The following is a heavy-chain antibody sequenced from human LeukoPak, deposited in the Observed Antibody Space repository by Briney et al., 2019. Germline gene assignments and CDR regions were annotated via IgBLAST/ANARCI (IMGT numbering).Heavy chain of an antibody. CDR1: GYTFIDYY. CDR2: ITPNSGGT. Sequence: ASVKVSCKASGYTFIDYYIHWVRQAPGQGLEYMGWITPNSGGTNYAQKFQGRVTITADKSTSTAYMELSSLRSEDTAVYYCARTVVVPAAIVGVGSFDYWGQGTLVTVSS. D-gene: IGHD2-2*01. V-gene: IGHV1-2*02. CDR3: ARTVVVPAAIVGVGSFDY. J-gene: IGHJ4*02.